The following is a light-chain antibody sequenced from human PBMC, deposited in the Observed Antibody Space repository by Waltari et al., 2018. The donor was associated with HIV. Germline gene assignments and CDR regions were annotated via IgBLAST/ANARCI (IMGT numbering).Light chain of an antibody. J-gene: IGKJ3*01. CDR3: QQRSNWRGFT. CDR1: QSVTSY. CDR2: DAS. V-gene: IGKV3-11*01. Sequence: EILLTQSPATLSLSPGDRATLSCRASQSVTSYLAWYQQKPGQAPSLLIYDASHTATGIPARFSGSGSATNYTLTISSLEHEDFAIYYCQQRSNWRGFTFGPGTKVDIK.